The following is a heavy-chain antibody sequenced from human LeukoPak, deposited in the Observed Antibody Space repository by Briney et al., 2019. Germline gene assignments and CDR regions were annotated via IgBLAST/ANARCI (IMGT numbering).Heavy chain of an antibody. CDR1: GFTFSSYA. Sequence: PGGSLRLSCSASGFTFSSYAMSWVRQAPGKGLEWGSAISGSGGSTYYADSVKGRFTISRDNSKNTLYLQMNSLRAEDTAVYYCAKDRYRYCSSTSCLPFDYWGQGTLVTASS. V-gene: IGHV3-23*01. D-gene: IGHD2-2*01. J-gene: IGHJ4*02. CDR3: AKDRYRYCSSTSCLPFDY. CDR2: ISGSGGST.